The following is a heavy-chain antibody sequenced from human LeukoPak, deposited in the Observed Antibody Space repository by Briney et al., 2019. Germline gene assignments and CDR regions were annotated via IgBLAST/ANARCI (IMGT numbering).Heavy chain of an antibody. CDR3: AKLGLSITIFGVARAPRDFHGMDV. J-gene: IGHJ6*02. V-gene: IGHV3-23*01. CDR1: GVTFSSYA. CDR2: ISGGGGST. Sequence: GGSLRLSCAASGVTFSSYAMSWVRQAPGKGLEWVSAISGGGGSTYYADSVKGRFTISRDNSKNTLYLQMNSLRAEDTAVYYCAKLGLSITIFGVARAPRDFHGMDVWGQGTTVTVSS. D-gene: IGHD3-3*01.